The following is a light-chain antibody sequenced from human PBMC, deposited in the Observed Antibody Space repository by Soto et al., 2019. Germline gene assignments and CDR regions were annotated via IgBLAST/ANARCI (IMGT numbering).Light chain of an antibody. CDR2: STN. Sequence: QTVGTQEPSFSVSPGRTVTLTCDWSSGSVSTSYYPSWYQQTPGQAPRTLIYSTNTRSSGVPDRFSGSILGNKAALIITGAQADDESDYYCVLYMGSGIWVFGGGTKLTVL. CDR3: VLYMGSGIWV. CDR1: SGSVSTSYY. J-gene: IGLJ3*02. V-gene: IGLV8-61*01.